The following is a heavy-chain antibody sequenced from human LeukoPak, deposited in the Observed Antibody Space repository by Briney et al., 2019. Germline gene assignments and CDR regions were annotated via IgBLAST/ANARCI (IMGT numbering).Heavy chain of an antibody. CDR1: GYSFTPLY. CDR3: ARDGDYGTGSYYRGFFDY. J-gene: IGHJ4*02. CDR2: IHPRSGET. D-gene: IGHD3-10*01. Sequence: GASVEVSCKASGYSFTPLYIHRVRQAPGPRLEWMGWIHPRSGETNYAYKFRGRVTMTRDTSISTTYMDLGSLGSDDTAVYYCARDGDYGTGSYYRGFFDYWGQGTLVTVSS. V-gene: IGHV1-2*07.